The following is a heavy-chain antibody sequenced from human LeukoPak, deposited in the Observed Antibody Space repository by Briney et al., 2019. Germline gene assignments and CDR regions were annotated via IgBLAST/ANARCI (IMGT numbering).Heavy chain of an antibody. CDR2: IYTSGST. Sequence: SETLSLTCTVSGGSISSGSYYWSWIRQPAGKGLEWIGHIYTSGSTNYNPSLKSRVTISVDTSKNQFSLKLSSVTAADTAVYYCARDQDVVVVPAAMRNHYYYYMDVWGKGATVTVSS. V-gene: IGHV4-61*09. D-gene: IGHD2-2*01. J-gene: IGHJ6*03. CDR3: ARDQDVVVVPAAMRNHYYYYMDV. CDR1: GGSISSGSYY.